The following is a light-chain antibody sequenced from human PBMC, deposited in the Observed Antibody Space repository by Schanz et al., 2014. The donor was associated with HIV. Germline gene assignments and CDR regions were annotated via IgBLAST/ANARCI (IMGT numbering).Light chain of an antibody. V-gene: IGKV1-5*03. CDR2: KAS. Sequence: DIQMAQSPSPLSASVGDRVTISCRASQSISHWLAWYQQKSGKPPRLLIYKASTLESGVPSRFSGSGSGTEFTLTISSLQPDDFATYYCQQYYSFPWTFGHGTKVAIK. CDR3: QQYYSFPWT. J-gene: IGKJ1*01. CDR1: QSISHW.